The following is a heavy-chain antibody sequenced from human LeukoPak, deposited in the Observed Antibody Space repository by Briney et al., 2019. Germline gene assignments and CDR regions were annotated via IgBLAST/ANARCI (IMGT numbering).Heavy chain of an antibody. CDR3: AREREAAAFGY. V-gene: IGHV1-69*13. D-gene: IGHD6-13*01. Sequence: SVKVSCKASGYTFTSYYMHWVRQAPGQGLEWMGGIIPIFGTANYAQKFQGRVTITADESTSTAYMELSSLRSEDTAVYYCAREREAAAFGYWGQGTLVTVSS. CDR2: IIPIFGTA. J-gene: IGHJ4*02. CDR1: GYTFTSYY.